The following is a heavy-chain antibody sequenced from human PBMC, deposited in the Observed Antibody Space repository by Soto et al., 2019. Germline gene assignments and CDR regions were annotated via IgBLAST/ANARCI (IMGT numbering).Heavy chain of an antibody. CDR3: VRDTMMASAAASLDY. Sequence: EVQLVESGGGLVQPGGSLRLSCAASGFTFSTYEFNWVRQAPGRGLEWISYISVSGNIIKYADSVKGRFTISRDNAENSLQLHMSSLRVDDTAVYFCVRDTMMASAAASLDYWGQGTQVIVSS. CDR2: ISVSGNII. J-gene: IGHJ4*02. V-gene: IGHV3-48*03. CDR1: GFTFSTYE. D-gene: IGHD6-13*01.